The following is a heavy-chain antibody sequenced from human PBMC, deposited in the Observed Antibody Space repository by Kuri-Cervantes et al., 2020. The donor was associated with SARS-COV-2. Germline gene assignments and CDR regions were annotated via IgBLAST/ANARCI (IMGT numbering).Heavy chain of an antibody. CDR2: VNPDNGRA. Sequence: ASVKVSCKASGYTFRNNDINWVRQAPGQGLEWVGWVNPDNGRAGFAEKFQGRVTISSDTSMNTVYLDLYSLRSGDTAVYYCARGVRGNWDSQHNYCYYMDVWGKGTTVTVSS. CDR3: ARGVRGNWDSQHNYCYYMDV. D-gene: IGHD1-7*01. J-gene: IGHJ6*03. V-gene: IGHV1-8*01. CDR1: GYTFRNND.